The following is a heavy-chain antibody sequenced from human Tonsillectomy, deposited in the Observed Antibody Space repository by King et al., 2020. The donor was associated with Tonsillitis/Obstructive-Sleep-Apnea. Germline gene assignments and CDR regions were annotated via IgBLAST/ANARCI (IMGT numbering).Heavy chain of an antibody. Sequence: QLVQSGAEGKKPGESLKISCKGSGYSFTNYWNGLVRPMPGKGLEWMGIIYPGDSDTRCSPSFQVQFPISADKSISTAYLQWSSLKAPDTAMYYCARGSGDPPGYYYYMDVWGKGTTVTVSS. CDR1: GYSFTNYW. J-gene: IGHJ6*03. D-gene: IGHD4-17*01. V-gene: IGHV5-51*01. CDR2: IYPGDSDT. CDR3: ARGSGDPPGYYYYMDV.